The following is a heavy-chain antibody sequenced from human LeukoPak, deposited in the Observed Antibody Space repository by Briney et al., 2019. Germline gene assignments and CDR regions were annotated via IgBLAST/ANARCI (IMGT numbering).Heavy chain of an antibody. V-gene: IGHV3-23*01. J-gene: IGHJ4*02. Sequence: QPGRSLRLSCAASGFTFSSYAMSWVRQAPGKGLEWVSAISGSGGSTYYADSVKGRFTISRDNSKNTLYLQMNSLRAEDTAVYYCAKDPTPYGDHPFDYWGQGTLVTVSS. D-gene: IGHD4-17*01. CDR1: GFTFSSYA. CDR3: AKDPTPYGDHPFDY. CDR2: ISGSGGST.